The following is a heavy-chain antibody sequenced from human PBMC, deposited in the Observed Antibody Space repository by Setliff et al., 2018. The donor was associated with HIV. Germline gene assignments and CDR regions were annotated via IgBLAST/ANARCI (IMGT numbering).Heavy chain of an antibody. CDR1: DGSIRSYY. D-gene: IGHD1-1*01. CDR3: AQLGMVDDFDY. V-gene: IGHV4-59*01. CDR2: IYHTGKT. J-gene: IGHJ4*02. Sequence: SETLSLTCSVSDGSIRSYYWSWIRQSPGKGLEWIGDIYHTGKTNYNSALKSRVTTSIDTSKNQFSLKLRSVTAADTAVYYCAQLGMVDDFDYWGQGTLVTVSS.